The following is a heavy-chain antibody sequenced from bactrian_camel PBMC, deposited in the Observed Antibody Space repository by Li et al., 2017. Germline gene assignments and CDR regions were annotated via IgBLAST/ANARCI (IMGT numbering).Heavy chain of an antibody. CDR3: AASDPRFCTVCTGNGCLLTQVFNY. Sequence: VQLVESGGGSVQTGGSLRLSCEASGFKYNTNCMGWFRQAPGKEREVVASIYTRGRGEYYSDSVKGRFTISQDVASNTGHLQMNSLKPEDTAMYYCAASDPRFCTVCTGNGCLLTQVFNYWGQGTQVTVS. J-gene: IGHJ4*01. CDR1: GFKYNTNC. D-gene: IGHD6*01. CDR2: IYTRGRGE. V-gene: IGHV3S54*01.